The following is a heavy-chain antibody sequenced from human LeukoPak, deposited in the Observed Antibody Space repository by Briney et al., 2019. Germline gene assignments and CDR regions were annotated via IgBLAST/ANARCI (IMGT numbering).Heavy chain of an antibody. D-gene: IGHD3-10*01. J-gene: IGHJ4*02. CDR2: IRYDGSNK. CDR3: AKDQEAYYYGSGSYYGAYDY. V-gene: IGHV3-30*02. Sequence: PGGSLRLSCAASGFTSSRYGMHWVRAARGKGLEWGAFIRYDGSNKYYADTVKGRFTISRDNSKNALYLQMISLRAEDTAVYYCAKDQEAYYYGSGSYYGAYDYWGQGTLVTVSS. CDR1: GFTSSRYG.